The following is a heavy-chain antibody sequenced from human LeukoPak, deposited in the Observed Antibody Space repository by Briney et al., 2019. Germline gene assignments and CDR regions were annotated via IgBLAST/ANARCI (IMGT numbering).Heavy chain of an antibody. CDR2: ITTNGGRT. D-gene: IGHD3-22*01. Sequence: GGSLTLSCAASGFTFGSYGVRWVRQARGRGVECVSFITTNGGRTSYADSVKGRFTISRDNPRNTLYMQMNSLRDEDTAVYYCAIMHGYYDGTGYWVQWGQGTLVTVSS. CDR1: GFTFGSYG. V-gene: IGHV3-23*01. CDR3: AIMHGYYDGTGYWVQ. J-gene: IGHJ1*01.